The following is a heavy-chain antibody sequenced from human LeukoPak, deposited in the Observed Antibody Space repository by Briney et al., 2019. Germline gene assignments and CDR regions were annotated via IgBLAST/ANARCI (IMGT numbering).Heavy chain of an antibody. CDR2: IDGSGDTI. CDR1: GFTFSDYS. V-gene: IGHV3-48*02. Sequence: GESLRLSCAASGFTFSDYSMNWVRQAPGKGLEWVSYIDGSGDTIYYADSVKGRFTISRDNAKNSLDLQMNSLRDDVTAVYYCSRRFDRWRQATLVTVSS. J-gene: IGHJ4*02. CDR3: SRRFDR.